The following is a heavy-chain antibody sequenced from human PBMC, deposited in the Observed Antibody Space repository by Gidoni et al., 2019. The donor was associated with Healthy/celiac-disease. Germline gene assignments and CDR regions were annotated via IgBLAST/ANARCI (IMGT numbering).Heavy chain of an antibody. CDR3: AKVPGGYDWVFDY. CDR2: ISGSGGST. V-gene: IGHV3-23*01. D-gene: IGHD5-12*01. CDR1: GFAFSSYA. Sequence: EVQLLESGGGLVQPGGSLRLSCAASGFAFSSYAMSGVRQAPGKGLGWVSAISGSGGSTYYADSGKGRFTISRDNSKNTLYLQMNSLRAEDTAVYYCAKVPGGYDWVFDYWGQGTLVTVSS. J-gene: IGHJ4*02.